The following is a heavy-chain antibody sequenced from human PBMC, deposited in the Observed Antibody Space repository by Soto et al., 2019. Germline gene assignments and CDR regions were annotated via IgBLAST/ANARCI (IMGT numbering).Heavy chain of an antibody. Sequence: EVQLVESGGGLVQPGGSLRLSCAASGFTFSSYSMNWVRQAPGKGLEWVSYISSSSSTIYYADSVKGRFTISRDNAKNSLYLQMNSLRDEDTAVYYCARGASYYGSGSRIGYYFDYWGQGTLVTVSS. V-gene: IGHV3-48*02. CDR3: ARGASYYGSGSRIGYYFDY. CDR2: ISSSSSTI. D-gene: IGHD3-10*01. J-gene: IGHJ4*02. CDR1: GFTFSSYS.